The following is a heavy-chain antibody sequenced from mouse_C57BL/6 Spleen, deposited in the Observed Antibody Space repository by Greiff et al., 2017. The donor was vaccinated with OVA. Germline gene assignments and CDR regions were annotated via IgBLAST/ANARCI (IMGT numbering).Heavy chain of an antibody. Sequence: VQLQQSGPELVKPGASVKISCKASGYTFTDYYMNWVKQSHGKSLEWIGDINPNNGGTSYNQKFKGKATLTVDKSSSTAYMELRSLTSEDSAVYYCARGYDPFFAYWGQGTLVTVSA. CDR1: GYTFTDYY. V-gene: IGHV1-26*01. D-gene: IGHD2-2*01. J-gene: IGHJ3*01. CDR3: ARGYDPFFAY. CDR2: INPNNGGT.